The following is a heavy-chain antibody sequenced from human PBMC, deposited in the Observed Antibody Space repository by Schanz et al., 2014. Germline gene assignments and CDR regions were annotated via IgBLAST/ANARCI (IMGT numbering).Heavy chain of an antibody. CDR2: IYYSGST. Sequence: QLQMQESGPGLVKPSETLSLTCSVSGDSISSTSYYWGWIRQPPGKGLEWIGSIYYSGSTYYNAPLKSRVPISVDTSKTHFSLKLTSVTAADSAVYYCARLWGGWRIPDYWGQGTLVTVSS. CDR3: ARLWGGWRIPDY. V-gene: IGHV4-39*01. J-gene: IGHJ4*02. CDR1: GDSISSTSYY. D-gene: IGHD6-19*01.